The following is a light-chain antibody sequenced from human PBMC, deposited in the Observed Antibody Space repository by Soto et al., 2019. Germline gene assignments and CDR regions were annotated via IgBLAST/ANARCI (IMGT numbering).Light chain of an antibody. J-gene: IGLJ3*02. CDR3: CSYAGSSTFLV. V-gene: IGLV2-23*02. Sequence: QSVLTQPASVSGSPGQSITISCTGTSSDVGSYNLVSWYQQHPGKAPKLMIYEVSKRPSGVSNRSAGSKSGNTASLTISGLEAEDEVDYYCCSYAGSSTFLVFGGGTKLTVL. CDR1: SSDVGSYNL. CDR2: EVS.